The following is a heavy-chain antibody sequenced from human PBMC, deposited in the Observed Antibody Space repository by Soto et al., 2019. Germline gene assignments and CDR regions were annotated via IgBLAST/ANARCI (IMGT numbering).Heavy chain of an antibody. J-gene: IGHJ4*02. CDR2: ISHDGRVT. D-gene: IGHD2-21*02. CDR3: AREPYGDSQYFDY. V-gene: IGHV3-30*04. Sequence: QVQLVESGGGMVQPGTSLSLSYAASGFTFNSLSLHWVRQRPDKGLEWVAVISHDGRVTFYADFVKGRFTVSRDNSKNTIYLQVNSLRAEDTAVYYCAREPYGDSQYFDYWGQGTLVTVSS. CDR1: GFTFNSLS.